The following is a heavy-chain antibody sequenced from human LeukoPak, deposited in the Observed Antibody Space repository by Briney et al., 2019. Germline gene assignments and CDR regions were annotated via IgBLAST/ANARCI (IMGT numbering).Heavy chain of an antibody. D-gene: IGHD3-22*01. J-gene: IGHJ4*02. V-gene: IGHV3-23*01. CDR2: ISGSGGST. Sequence: GGSLRLSCAASGFTFSSYGMSWVRQAPGKGLEWVSAISGSGGSTYYADSVKGRFTISRDNSKNTLYLQMNSLRAEDTAVYYCAKGIYSLVVTFDYWGQGTLVTVSS. CDR1: GFTFSSYG. CDR3: AKGIYSLVVTFDY.